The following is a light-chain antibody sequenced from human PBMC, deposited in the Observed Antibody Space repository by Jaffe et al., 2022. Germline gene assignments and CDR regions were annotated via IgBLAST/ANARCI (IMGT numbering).Light chain of an antibody. CDR1: QSISDY. CDR2: GAS. J-gene: IGKJ2*01. V-gene: IGKV1-39*01. CDR3: QQTYTFPYT. Sequence: DIQMTQSPLSLSASVGDRVTITCRASQSISDYLNWYQQKPGKAPYLLIYGASTLESGVPSRFSGGRSGTDFTLTINSLQPDDFATYYCQQTYTFPYTFGQGSKLEIK.